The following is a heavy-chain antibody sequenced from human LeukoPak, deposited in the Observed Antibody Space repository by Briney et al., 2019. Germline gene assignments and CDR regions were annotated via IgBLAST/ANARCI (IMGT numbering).Heavy chain of an antibody. CDR3: ARGAFYGY. J-gene: IGHJ4*02. D-gene: IGHD1-26*01. CDR1: GFTFSSYE. Sequence: GGSLRLSCAASGFTFSSYEMIWVRQAPGKGLEWVSSISSSGSAIYYADSVKGRFTISRDDAKKSLFLQMNSLRAEDTAVYYCARGAFYGYWGQGTLVTVSS. V-gene: IGHV3-48*03. CDR2: ISSSGSAI.